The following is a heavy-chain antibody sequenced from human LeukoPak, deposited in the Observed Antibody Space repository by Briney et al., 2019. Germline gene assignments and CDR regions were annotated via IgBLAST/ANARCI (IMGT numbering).Heavy chain of an antibody. CDR1: GYTFTGYY. CDR3: ARDGMGTKGLAYCGGDCYS. V-gene: IGHV1-2*02. CDR2: INPNSGGT. Sequence: GASVKVSCKASGYTFTGYYMHWVRQAPGQGLEWMGWINPNSGGTNYAQKFQGRVTMTRDTSISTAYMELSRLRSDDTAVYYCARDGMGTKGLAYCGGDCYSWGQGTLVTVSS. J-gene: IGHJ5*02. D-gene: IGHD2-21*01.